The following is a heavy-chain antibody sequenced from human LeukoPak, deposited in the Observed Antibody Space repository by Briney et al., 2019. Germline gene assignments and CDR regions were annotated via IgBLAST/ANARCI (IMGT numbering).Heavy chain of an antibody. J-gene: IGHJ3*02. CDR3: ARDMGQNCGGDCYSVAFDI. V-gene: IGHV4-38-2*02. CDR2: IYHSGST. Sequence: LTCTVSGYSISSGYYWGWIQQHPGKGLEWIESIYHSGSTYYNPSLKSRVTMSVDTSKNQFSLKLSSVTAADTAVYYCARDMGQNCGGDCYSVAFDIWGQGTMVTVSS. CDR1: GYSISSGYY. D-gene: IGHD2-21*01.